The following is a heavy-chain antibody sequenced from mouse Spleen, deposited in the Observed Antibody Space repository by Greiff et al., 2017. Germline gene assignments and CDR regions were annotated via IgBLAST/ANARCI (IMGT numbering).Heavy chain of an antibody. Sequence: QVQLQQSGAELVRPGASVTLSCKASGYTFTDYEMHWVKQTPVHGLEWIGAIDPETGGTAYNQKFKGKAILTADKSSSTAYMELRSLTSEDSAVYYCTRRALTGTSAMDYWGQGTSVTVSS. CDR3: TRRALTGTSAMDY. CDR1: GYTFTDYE. CDR2: IDPETGGT. J-gene: IGHJ4*01. D-gene: IGHD4-1*01. V-gene: IGHV1-15*01.